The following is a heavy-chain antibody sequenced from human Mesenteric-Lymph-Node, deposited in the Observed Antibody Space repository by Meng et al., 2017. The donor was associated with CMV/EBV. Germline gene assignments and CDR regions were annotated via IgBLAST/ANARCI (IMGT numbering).Heavy chain of an antibody. V-gene: IGHV4-39*01. CDR2: IYDSGST. CDR3: ARGIAARPSIKAVYFYGTDV. CDR1: GGSISSSVYY. J-gene: IGHJ6*02. Sequence: SETLSLTCTVSGGSISSSVYYWGWIRQPPGKGLEWIGSIYDSGSTYYNPSLKSRVTISVDTSKNQFSLRLSSVTAADTAVYYCARGIAARPSIKAVYFYGTDVWAQGTSVTVSS. D-gene: IGHD6-6*01.